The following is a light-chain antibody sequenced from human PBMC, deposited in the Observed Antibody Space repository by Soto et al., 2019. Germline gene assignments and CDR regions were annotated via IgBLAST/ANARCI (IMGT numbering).Light chain of an antibody. CDR1: QSISSY. Sequence: DIQMTQYPSSLSASVGDRVTITCRASQSISSYLNWYQQKPGKAPKLLIYAASSLQSGVPSRFSGSGSGTDFTLTISSLQPEDFATYYCQQSYSLRTFGQGTKVDI. J-gene: IGKJ1*01. CDR3: QQSYSLRT. CDR2: AAS. V-gene: IGKV1-39*01.